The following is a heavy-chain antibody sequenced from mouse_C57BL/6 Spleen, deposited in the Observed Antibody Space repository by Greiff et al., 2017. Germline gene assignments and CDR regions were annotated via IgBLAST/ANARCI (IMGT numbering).Heavy chain of an antibody. CDR3: ARDGGYAMDY. CDR1: GFTFSDYY. CDR2: INYDGSST. J-gene: IGHJ4*01. Sequence: EVQLQESEGGLVQPGSSMKLSCTASGFTFSDYYMAWVRQVPEKGLEWVANINYDGSSTYYLDSLKSRFIISRDNANNILYLQMSSLESEDAATCYCARDGGYAMDYWGQGTSVTVSS. V-gene: IGHV5-16*01.